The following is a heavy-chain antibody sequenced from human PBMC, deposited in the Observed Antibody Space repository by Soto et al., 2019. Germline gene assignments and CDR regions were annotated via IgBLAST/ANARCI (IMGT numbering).Heavy chain of an antibody. CDR1: GGTFSSSA. V-gene: IGHV1-69*01. CDR3: ARGRSSGWNHYLQQED. Sequence: QVQLVQSGAEVTKPGSSVKVYCKASGGTFSSSALSWVLQAPGQRREWMGGFVSLFVTTDYAQKFEGRLTIAADESTSTVYMELRSLTSDDTAIDYCARGRSSGWNHYLQQEDWGPGTLVTVSS. D-gene: IGHD6-19*01. CDR2: FVSLFVTT. J-gene: IGHJ4*02.